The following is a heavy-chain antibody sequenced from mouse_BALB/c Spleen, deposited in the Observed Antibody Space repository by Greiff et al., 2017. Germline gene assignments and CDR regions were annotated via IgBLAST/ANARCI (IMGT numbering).Heavy chain of an antibody. Sequence: EVQLVESGGGLVKPGGSLKLSCAASGFTFSSYTMSWVRQTPEQRLEWVATISSGGGNTYYPDSVKGRFTISRDNAKNNLYLQMSSLRSEDTALYYCARWGYDYDGPWFADWGQGTLVTVSA. D-gene: IGHD2-4*01. CDR2: ISSGGGNT. CDR1: GFTFSSYT. V-gene: IGHV5-9*03. CDR3: ARWGYDYDGPWFAD. J-gene: IGHJ3*01.